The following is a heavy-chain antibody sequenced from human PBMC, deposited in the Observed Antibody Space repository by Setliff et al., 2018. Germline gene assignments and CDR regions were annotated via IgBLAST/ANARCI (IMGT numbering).Heavy chain of an antibody. CDR1: GGSISSNTYY. Sequence: LSLTCTVSGGSISSNTYYWSWIRQHPGKGLEWIGYISYNGSTYYNPSLKSRVSISIDTSKNQFSLNLSSVTAADTAVYYCARVATAMLDAFDIWGQGTMVTVSS. CDR2: ISYNGST. D-gene: IGHD5-18*01. J-gene: IGHJ3*02. CDR3: ARVATAMLDAFDI. V-gene: IGHV4-31*03.